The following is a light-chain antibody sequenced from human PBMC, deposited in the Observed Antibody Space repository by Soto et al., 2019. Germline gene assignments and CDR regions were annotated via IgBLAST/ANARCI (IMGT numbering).Light chain of an antibody. J-gene: IGKJ5*01. CDR1: QGVSHW. Sequence: DIQMTQSPSSLSASVGDRVSITCRASQGVSHWLAWYQQRPNKAPKSLIYSASNLQSGVPSRFSGSGSGTEFTLTISNVQTEEFAIYYCQQYDNYPITFGQGTRLEIK. CDR2: SAS. V-gene: IGKV1D-16*01. CDR3: QQYDNYPIT.